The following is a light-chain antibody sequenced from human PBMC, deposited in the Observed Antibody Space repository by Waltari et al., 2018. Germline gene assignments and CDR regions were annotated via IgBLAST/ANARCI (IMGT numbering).Light chain of an antibody. Sequence: DIQMTQSPSSLSASVGVRVTISCQASRDIKNPLNWYQQKPGKAPNLLIYDASNLEIGVPSRFSGRGSATHFTLTISSLQPEDVATYYCQQYDDVPPYNFGQGTKVEI. CDR1: RDIKNP. CDR2: DAS. CDR3: QQYDDVPPYN. J-gene: IGKJ2*01. V-gene: IGKV1-33*01.